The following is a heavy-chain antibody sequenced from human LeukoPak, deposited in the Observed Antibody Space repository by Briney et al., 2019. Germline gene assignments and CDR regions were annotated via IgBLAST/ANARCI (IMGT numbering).Heavy chain of an antibody. CDR3: AKDKSVAELDY. V-gene: IGHV3-30*18. CDR1: GFTFSSYG. CDR2: ISYDGSNK. D-gene: IGHD6-19*01. Sequence: GGSLRLSCAASGFTFSSYGMHWVRQAPGKGLEWVAVISYDGSNKYYADSVKGRFTIPRDNSKNTLYLQMNSLRAEDTAVYYCAKDKSVAELDYWGQGTLVTVSS. J-gene: IGHJ4*02.